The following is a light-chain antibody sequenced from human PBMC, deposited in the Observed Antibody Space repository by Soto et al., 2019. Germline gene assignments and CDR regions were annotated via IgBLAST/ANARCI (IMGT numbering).Light chain of an antibody. CDR2: EVN. J-gene: IGLJ3*02. Sequence: QSALTQPPSASGSPGQSVTISCTGTTSDVGGYNYVSWYQQHPGKAPKLMIYEVNKRPSGVPDRFSGSKSGNTASRTVSGLQAEDEADYYCSSYAGGNNVVFGGGTKLAVL. CDR3: SSYAGGNNVV. V-gene: IGLV2-8*01. CDR1: TSDVGGYNY.